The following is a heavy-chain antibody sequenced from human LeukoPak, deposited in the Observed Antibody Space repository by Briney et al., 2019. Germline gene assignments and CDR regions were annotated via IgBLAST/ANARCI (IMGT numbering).Heavy chain of an antibody. V-gene: IGHV3-74*01. Sequence: GGSLRLSCAASGFDVSRYWMNWVRQVPGKGLVWVARISSDGNSISYADSAKGRFSIPRDNSKNTMYLQMNSLRAEDTAVYYCASVSSATYYWALHYWGQGTLVTVSS. CDR1: GFDVSRYW. CDR3: ASVSSATYYWALHY. CDR2: ISSDGNSI. J-gene: IGHJ4*02. D-gene: IGHD1-26*01.